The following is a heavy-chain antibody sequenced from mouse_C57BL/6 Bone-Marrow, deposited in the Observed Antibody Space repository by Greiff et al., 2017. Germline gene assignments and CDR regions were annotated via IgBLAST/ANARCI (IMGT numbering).Heavy chain of an antibody. CDR1: GFTFSSYA. Sequence: VQLKESGGGLVKPGGSLKLSCAASGFTFSSYAMSWVRQTPEKRLEWVATISDGGSYTYYPDNVKGRFTISRDNAKNNLYLQMSHLTSEETAMYYCARYTGRGKWAWFAYWGQGTLVTVSA. CDR2: ISDGGSYT. CDR3: ARYTGRGKWAWFAY. D-gene: IGHD1-3*01. V-gene: IGHV5-4*01. J-gene: IGHJ3*01.